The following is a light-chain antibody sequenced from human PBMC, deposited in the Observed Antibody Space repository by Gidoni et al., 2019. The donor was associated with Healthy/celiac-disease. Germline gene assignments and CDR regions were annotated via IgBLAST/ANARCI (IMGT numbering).Light chain of an antibody. CDR3: QQRSNWPRGT. J-gene: IGKJ2*01. CDR2: DAS. Sequence: EIVLTQSPATLSWSPGERATLSCRASQSVSSYSAWYQQKPSQAPRLLIYDASNRATGIPARFSGSVSGTDFTLTISSLEPEDFAVYYCQQRSNWPRGTFGQGTKLEIK. V-gene: IGKV3-11*01. CDR1: QSVSSY.